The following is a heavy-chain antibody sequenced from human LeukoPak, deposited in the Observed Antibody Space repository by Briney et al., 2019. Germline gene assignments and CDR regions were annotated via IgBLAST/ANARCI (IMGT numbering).Heavy chain of an antibody. V-gene: IGHV3-43*01. D-gene: IGHD3-22*01. Sequence: PGGSLRLSCAASGFTFDDYTMHWVRQAPGKGLEWVSLISWDGGRTHYADSVKGRFTISRDNSKNSLYLQMNSLRTDDTALYYCAKDIGDSSGSKLLDYWGQGTLVTVSS. CDR3: AKDIGDSSGSKLLDY. CDR1: GFTFDDYT. CDR2: ISWDGGRT. J-gene: IGHJ4*02.